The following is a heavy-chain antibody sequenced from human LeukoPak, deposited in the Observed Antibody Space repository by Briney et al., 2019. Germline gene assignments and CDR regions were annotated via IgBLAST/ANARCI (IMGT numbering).Heavy chain of an antibody. CDR2: IYHSGST. CDR3: ARAGPDILTGYYDY. D-gene: IGHD3-9*01. J-gene: IGHJ4*02. CDR1: GYSISSGYY. V-gene: IGHV4-38-2*02. Sequence: SETLSLTCTVSGYSISSGYYWGWIRPPPGKGLEWIGSIYHSGSTYYNPSLKSRVTISVDTSKNQFSLKLSSVTAADTAVYYCARAGPDILTGYYDYWGQGTLVTVSS.